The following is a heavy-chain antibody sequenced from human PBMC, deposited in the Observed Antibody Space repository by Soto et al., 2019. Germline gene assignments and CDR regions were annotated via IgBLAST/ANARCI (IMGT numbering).Heavy chain of an antibody. Sequence: ASVKVSCKASGYTFTGYYMHWVRQAPGQGLEWMGWINPNSGGTNYAQKFQGWVTMTRDTSISTAYMELRSLRYEDTAVYYCATVPAWMPIYYHRLDVWGQGTTVTVSS. CDR1: GYTFTGYY. J-gene: IGHJ6*02. CDR3: ATVPAWMPIYYHRLDV. D-gene: IGHD2-2*01. V-gene: IGHV1-2*04. CDR2: INPNSGGT.